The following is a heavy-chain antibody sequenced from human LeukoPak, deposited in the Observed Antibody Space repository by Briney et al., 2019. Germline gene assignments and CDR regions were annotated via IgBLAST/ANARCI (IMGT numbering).Heavy chain of an antibody. J-gene: IGHJ4*02. CDR1: GFTFRMYA. CDR2: ISGGVGST. CDR3: AKLKQWQPQRYFFEY. V-gene: IGHV3-23*01. Sequence: GGSLRLSCAASGFTFRMYAMTWVRQAPGKGLEWVSAISGGVGSTYYADFVKGRFTISRDNSKNTVYLQVNSLRAEDTAVYYCAKLKQWQPQRYFFEYWGQGALVTVAS. D-gene: IGHD6-19*01.